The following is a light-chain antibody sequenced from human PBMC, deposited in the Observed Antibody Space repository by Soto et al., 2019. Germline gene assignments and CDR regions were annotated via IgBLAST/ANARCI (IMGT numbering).Light chain of an antibody. CDR2: DAS. J-gene: IGKJ5*01. V-gene: IGKV3D-20*01. CDR3: QQYGSSPIT. Sequence: VFRQPPATLSLSPGERAALSCGASESVSSNQLAWYQQKPGLAPRLLIYDASSRASGIPEGFSGSGSGTGFSLTISSLEPEDSAVYYCQQYGSSPITFGQGTRLEI. CDR1: ESVSSNQ.